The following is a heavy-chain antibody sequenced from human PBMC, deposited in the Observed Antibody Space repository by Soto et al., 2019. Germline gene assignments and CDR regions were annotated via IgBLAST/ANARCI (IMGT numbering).Heavy chain of an antibody. CDR3: ARDFAYFDS. CDR2: VYHTGRT. J-gene: IGHJ4*02. Sequence: QVQLQESGPGLVKPSETLSLNCTVSGGSFKSGSYSWSWIRQPPGKGLEWIGYVYHTGRTSYNPSLKSPVSISMDTSKNQFSLNLDSVTAADTAVYFCARDFAYFDSWGQGTLVTVSS. CDR1: GGSFKSGSYS. V-gene: IGHV4-61*01. D-gene: IGHD3-3*01.